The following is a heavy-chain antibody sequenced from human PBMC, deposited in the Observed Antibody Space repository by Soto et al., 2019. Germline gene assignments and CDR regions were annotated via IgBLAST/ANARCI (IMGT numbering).Heavy chain of an antibody. D-gene: IGHD4-17*01. CDR3: TTVFEY. CDR2: IDDSGSGT. Sequence: EVQLVESGGGLVQPGGPWGPPGVPPGLPVTNAWCHWSPQTPGKGPVWVSRIDDSGSGTSYADSVKGRFTISRDSAKNTVYLQMNNLRVEDTAVYYCTTVFEYWGQGTLVTVSS. V-gene: IGHV3-74*01. CDR1: GLPVTNAW. J-gene: IGHJ4*02.